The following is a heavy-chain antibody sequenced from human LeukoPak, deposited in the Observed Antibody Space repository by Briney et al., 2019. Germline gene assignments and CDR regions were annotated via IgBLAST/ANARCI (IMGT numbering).Heavy chain of an antibody. CDR2: IYTGGNT. J-gene: IGHJ4*02. CDR1: GFTVDSNY. V-gene: IGHV3-53*01. D-gene: IGHD3-22*01. CDR3: ARGDDSGYYDYFDY. Sequence: GGSLRLSCAASGFTVDSNYLSWVRQAPGKGLEWVSTIYTGGNTYYAGSVKGRFTISRDFSKNTVFLHMNSLRAEDTAMYYCARGDDSGYYDYFDYWGQGALVTVSS.